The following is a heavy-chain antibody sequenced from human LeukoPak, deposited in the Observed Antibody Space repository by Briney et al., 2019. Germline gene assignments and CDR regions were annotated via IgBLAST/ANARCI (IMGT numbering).Heavy chain of an antibody. CDR1: GFTLSSSG. D-gene: IGHD6-13*01. CDR3: ATDRDSSRQKRFDY. J-gene: IGHJ4*02. CDR2: IWYNGSNK. Sequence: PGGSLRLSCAASGFTLSSSGMHWVRQAPGKGLEWVAYIWYNGSNKYYADSVKGRLTISRDNAENSLYLQMNSLGAEDTAVYYCATDRDSSRQKRFDYWGQGTLVTVSS. V-gene: IGHV3-33*03.